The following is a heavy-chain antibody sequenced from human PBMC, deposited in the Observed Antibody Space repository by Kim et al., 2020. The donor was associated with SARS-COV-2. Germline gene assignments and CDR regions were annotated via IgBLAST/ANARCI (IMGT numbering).Heavy chain of an antibody. V-gene: IGHV3-74*03. CDR1: GFTFSSYW. J-gene: IGHJ4*01. D-gene: IGHD3-10*01. CDR3: ARRFYVLGSNGY. Sequence: GGSLRLSCAASGFTFSSYWMHWVRQAPGRGLEWVSRINSDGSFTTYGDSMKGRFTTSRDNAQNTLYLQMHSLRAEDTAVYFCARRFYVLGSNGYWGHGTLVTVP. CDR2: INSDGSFT.